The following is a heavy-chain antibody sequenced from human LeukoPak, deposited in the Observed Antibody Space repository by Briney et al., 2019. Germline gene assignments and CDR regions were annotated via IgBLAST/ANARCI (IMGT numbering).Heavy chain of an antibody. CDR2: INPSGGST. CDR3: ARHRDDAFDI. V-gene: IGHV1-46*01. J-gene: IGHJ3*02. Sequence: ASVKVSCKASGYTFTNYYVHWVRQAPGQGLEWMGIINPSGGSTTYAQKFQGRVTMTRDTSTSAVYMKLSSLRPEDTAVYYCARHRDDAFDIWGQGTVVTVSS. CDR1: GYTFTNYY.